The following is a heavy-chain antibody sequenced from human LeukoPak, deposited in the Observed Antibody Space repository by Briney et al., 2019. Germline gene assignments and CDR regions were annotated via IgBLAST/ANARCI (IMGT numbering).Heavy chain of an antibody. Sequence: GRSLRLSCAASGFTFSSYAMHWVRQAPGKGLEWVAVISYDGSNKYYADSVKGRFTISRDNSKNTLYLQMNSLRAEDTAVYYCAKAGVIGYCSGGSCYSDYWGQGTLVTVSS. CDR1: GFTFSSYA. J-gene: IGHJ4*02. CDR3: AKAGVIGYCSGGSCYSDY. D-gene: IGHD2-15*01. CDR2: ISYDGSNK. V-gene: IGHV3-30-3*01.